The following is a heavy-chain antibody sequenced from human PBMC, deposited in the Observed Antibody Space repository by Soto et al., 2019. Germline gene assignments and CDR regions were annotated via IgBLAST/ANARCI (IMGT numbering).Heavy chain of an antibody. D-gene: IGHD2-2*02. Sequence: QVQLQQSGPRLVKPSGTLSLTCYVSGGSISSTNWWTWVRQPPGKGLEWIGEIYHTGNTNYNPSVRSRGTISVDNAKNAFSLNLRAVTAADTAVYYCATLPPRIEVRLLPIPTWGKGILVTVSS. V-gene: IGHV4-4*02. CDR2: IYHTGNT. CDR1: GGSISSTNW. J-gene: IGHJ4*02. CDR3: ATLPPRIEVRLLPIPT.